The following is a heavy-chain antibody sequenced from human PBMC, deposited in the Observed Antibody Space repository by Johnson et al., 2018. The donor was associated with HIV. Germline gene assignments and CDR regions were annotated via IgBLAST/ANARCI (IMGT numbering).Heavy chain of an antibody. Sequence: VQLVESGGGVAQPGRSLRLSCAASGLTFSSYGIHWVRQAPGKVLEWVAAISYAGSRSDYGASVKGRFTISRDNSKNILYLQMNSLRPEDTAVDYCARANLSPVGGVNDDFDVWGQGTMVTVSS. CDR3: ARANLSPVGGVNDDFDV. CDR2: ISYAGSRS. CDR1: GLTFSSYG. V-gene: IGHV3-30*03. J-gene: IGHJ3*01. D-gene: IGHD2-15*01.